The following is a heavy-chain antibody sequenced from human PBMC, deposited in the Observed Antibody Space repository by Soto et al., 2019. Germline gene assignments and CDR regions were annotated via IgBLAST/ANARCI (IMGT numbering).Heavy chain of an antibody. Sequence: SVKVSCKASGGTFSSYATSWVRQAPGQGLEWMGGIIPIFGTANYAQKFQGRVTITADESTSTAYMELSSLRSEDTAVYYCARQGSSSWYSAYYYYGMDVWGQGTTVTVS. CDR3: ARQGSSSWYSAYYYYGMDV. CDR2: IIPIFGTA. CDR1: GGTFSSYA. V-gene: IGHV1-69*13. J-gene: IGHJ6*02. D-gene: IGHD6-13*01.